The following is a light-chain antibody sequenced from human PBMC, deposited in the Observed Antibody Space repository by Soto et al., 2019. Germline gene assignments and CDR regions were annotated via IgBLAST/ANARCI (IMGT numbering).Light chain of an antibody. J-gene: IGKJ5*01. CDR2: DAS. CDR3: QQYGISPIT. CDR1: QSVSSSY. V-gene: IGKV3-20*01. Sequence: EIVLTQAPGTLSLSPGERATLSCRASQSVSSSYLAWYQQKPGQSPSLLIYDASSRATGITDRFSGSGSGTDFTLIISRLEPEDFAVYYCQQYGISPITFGQGTRLDIK.